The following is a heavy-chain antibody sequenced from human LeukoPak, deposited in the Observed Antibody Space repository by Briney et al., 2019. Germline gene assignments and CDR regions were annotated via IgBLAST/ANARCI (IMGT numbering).Heavy chain of an antibody. V-gene: IGHV3-64D*06. D-gene: IGHD3-3*01. CDR3: VKGESGYYSLGY. Sequence: WGSPRLSCLASGFTFSSYSIHWVRPAPGKGLEYVSAISSNGGSTYYADSVKGRFTISRDNSKNTLYLQMSSLRAEDTAVYYCVKGESGYYSLGYWGQGTLVTVSS. CDR1: GFTFSSYS. CDR2: ISSNGGST. J-gene: IGHJ4*02.